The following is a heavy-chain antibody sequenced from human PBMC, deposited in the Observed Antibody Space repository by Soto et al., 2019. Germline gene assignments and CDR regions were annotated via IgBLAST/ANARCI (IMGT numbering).Heavy chain of an antibody. CDR3: AKDQRYYGSGSYPDY. CDR1: GFTVSSNY. V-gene: IGHV3-53*01. D-gene: IGHD3-10*01. J-gene: IGHJ4*02. Sequence: PGGSLRLSCAASGFTVSSNYMSWVRQAPGKGLEWVSVIYSGGSTYYADSVKGRFTISRDNSKNTLYLQMNSLRAEDTAVYYCAKDQRYYGSGSYPDYWGQGTLVTVSS. CDR2: IYSGGST.